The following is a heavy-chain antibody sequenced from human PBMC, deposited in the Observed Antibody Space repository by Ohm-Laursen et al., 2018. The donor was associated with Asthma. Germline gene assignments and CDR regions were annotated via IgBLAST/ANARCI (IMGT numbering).Heavy chain of an antibody. D-gene: IGHD3-22*01. V-gene: IGHV3-30-3*01. Sequence: SLRLSCAASGFPFETYTMHWVRQTPGEGLEWVGLIPLDGRQKYYVDSVKGRFTISRDNPNNTLYLQMDSLRPEDTGIYYCAKDRSRGGYYHFDYWGQGILVTVSS. CDR2: IPLDGRQK. J-gene: IGHJ4*02. CDR1: GFPFETYT. CDR3: AKDRSRGGYYHFDY.